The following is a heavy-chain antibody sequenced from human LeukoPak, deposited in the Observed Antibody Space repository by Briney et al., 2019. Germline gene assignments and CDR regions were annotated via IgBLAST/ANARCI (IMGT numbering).Heavy chain of an antibody. Sequence: PGGSLRLSCAASGFTFSDYYMSWIRQAPGKGLEWVSSISSSSSYIYYADSVKGRFTISGDNAKNSLYLQMNSLRAEDTAVYYCARDKVGANAFDIWGQGTMVTVSS. CDR3: ARDKVGANAFDI. D-gene: IGHD1-26*01. CDR2: ISSSSSYI. J-gene: IGHJ3*02. V-gene: IGHV3-11*06. CDR1: GFTFSDYY.